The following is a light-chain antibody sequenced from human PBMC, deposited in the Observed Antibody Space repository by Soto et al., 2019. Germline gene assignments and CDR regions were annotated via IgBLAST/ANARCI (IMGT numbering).Light chain of an antibody. J-gene: IGLJ1*01. Sequence: SSELTQPPSVSVAPGQTARITCGGYNIGNKAVHWYQRRPGQAPVLVVYDDSDRPSGIPERFSGSNSGNTATLTITRVEAGDEADDYCQGWDTSTDHRGVFGTGTKLTVL. CDR3: QGWDTSTDHRGV. CDR1: NIGNKA. V-gene: IGLV3-21*02. CDR2: DDS.